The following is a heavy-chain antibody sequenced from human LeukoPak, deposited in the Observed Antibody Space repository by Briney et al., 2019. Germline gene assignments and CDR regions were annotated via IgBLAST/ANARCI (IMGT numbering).Heavy chain of an antibody. Sequence: SETLSLTCTVSGGSISSSSYYWGWIRQPPGKGLEWIVSIYYSGSTYYNPSLKSRVTISVDTSKNQFSLKLSSVTAADTAVYYCARRDQYYDILTGYYFYWYFDLWGRGTLVTVSS. V-gene: IGHV4-39*01. CDR3: ARRDQYYDILTGYYFYWYFDL. CDR1: GGSISSSSYY. D-gene: IGHD3-9*01. CDR2: IYYSGST. J-gene: IGHJ2*01.